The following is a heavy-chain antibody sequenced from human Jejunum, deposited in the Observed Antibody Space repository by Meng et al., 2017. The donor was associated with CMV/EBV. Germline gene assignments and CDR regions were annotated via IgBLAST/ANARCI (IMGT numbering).Heavy chain of an antibody. J-gene: IGHJ4*02. CDR3: ARDGGSGDWDY. CDR1: GYTFTSYY. D-gene: IGHD2-21*02. CDR2: INPSGGST. V-gene: IGHV1-46*01. Sequence: SCKESGYTFTSYYMHWVRQAPGQGLEWMGIINPSGGSTSYAQKFQGRVTMTRDTSTSTVYMELSSLRSEDTAVYYCARDGGSGDWDYWGQGTLVTVSS.